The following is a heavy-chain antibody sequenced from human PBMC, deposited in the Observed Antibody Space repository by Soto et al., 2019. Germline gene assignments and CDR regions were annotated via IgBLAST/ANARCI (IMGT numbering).Heavy chain of an antibody. CDR3: ATMVGTTKAFDI. V-gene: IGHV5-51*01. D-gene: IGHD1-26*01. CDR1: GYSFSTYW. Sequence: PGESLKISCEGSGYSFSTYWIGWVRQMPGKGLEWMGVIYPADSDTRHSPSFQGQVTISADKSIRSAYLQWSSLKASDTAMYYCATMVGTTKAFDIWGQGTMVT. CDR2: IYPADSDT. J-gene: IGHJ3*02.